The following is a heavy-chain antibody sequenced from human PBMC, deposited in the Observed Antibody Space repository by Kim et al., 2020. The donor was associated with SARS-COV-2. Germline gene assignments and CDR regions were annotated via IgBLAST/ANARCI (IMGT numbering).Heavy chain of an antibody. CDR2: INPSGGST. J-gene: IGHJ6*02. CDR3: ARDRAAGKTYYYYYGMDV. D-gene: IGHD6-13*01. Sequence: ASVKVSCKASGYTFTSYYMHWVRQAPGQGLEWMGIINPSGGSTSYAQKLQGRVTMTRDTSTSTAYMELSSLRSEDTAVYYCARDRAAGKTYYYYYGMDVWGQGITGSVS. CDR1: GYTFTSYY. V-gene: IGHV1-46*01.